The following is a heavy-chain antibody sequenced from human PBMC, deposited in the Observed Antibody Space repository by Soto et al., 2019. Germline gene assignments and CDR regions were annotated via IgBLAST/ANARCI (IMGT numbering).Heavy chain of an antibody. J-gene: IGHJ4*02. V-gene: IGHV4-30-4*01. D-gene: IGHD2-2*01. CDR2: IYYSGNT. CDR3: VRYCSTTKCPFDY. Sequence: SETLSLTCTVSGGSISSGDYYWSWIRQPPGKGLEWIGYIYYSGNTYSNSSLKNRVTISVDTSKNQFALELSSVTAADTAVYYCVRYCSTTKCPFDYWGQGTLVTVSS. CDR1: GGSISSGDYY.